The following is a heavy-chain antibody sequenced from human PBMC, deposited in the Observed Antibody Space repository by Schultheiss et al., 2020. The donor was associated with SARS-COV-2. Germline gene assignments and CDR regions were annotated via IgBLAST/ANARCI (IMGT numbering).Heavy chain of an antibody. CDR1: GGSISSSNW. J-gene: IGHJ3*02. V-gene: IGHV4-4*02. Sequence: SETLSLTCAVSGGSISSSNWWSWVRQPPGKGLEWIGEIYHSGSTNYNPSLKSRVTISVDTSKNQFSLKLSSVTAADTAVYYCASIEINYDFWSGYSDAFDIWGQGTMVTVSS. D-gene: IGHD3-3*01. CDR3: ASIEINYDFWSGYSDAFDI. CDR2: IYHSGST.